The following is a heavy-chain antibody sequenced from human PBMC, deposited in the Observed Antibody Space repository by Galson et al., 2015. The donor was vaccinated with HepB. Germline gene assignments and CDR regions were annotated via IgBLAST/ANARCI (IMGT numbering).Heavy chain of an antibody. D-gene: IGHD3-3*01. CDR1: GFTFSSYA. CDR2: ISGSGGST. J-gene: IGHJ4*02. CDR3: QVFGVVIGMPTGSQ. Sequence: SLRLSCAASGFTFSSYAMSWVRQAPGKGLEWVSAISGSGGSTYYADSVKGRFTISRDNSKNTLYLQMNSLRAEDTAVYYCQVFGVVIGMPTGSQWGQGTLVTVSS. V-gene: IGHV3-23*01.